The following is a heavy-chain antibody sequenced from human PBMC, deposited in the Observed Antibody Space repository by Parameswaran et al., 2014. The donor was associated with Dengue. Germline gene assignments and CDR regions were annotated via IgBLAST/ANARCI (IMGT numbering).Heavy chain of an antibody. V-gene: IGHV3-23*01. CDR3: AKCSDSGTTRDFDY. Sequence: VRQAPGKGLEWVSAISGSGGSTYYADSVKGRFTISRDNSKNTLYLQMNSLRAEDTAVYYCAKCSDSGTTRDFDYWGQGTLVTVSS. D-gene: IGHD1-1*01. J-gene: IGHJ4*02. CDR2: ISGSGGST.